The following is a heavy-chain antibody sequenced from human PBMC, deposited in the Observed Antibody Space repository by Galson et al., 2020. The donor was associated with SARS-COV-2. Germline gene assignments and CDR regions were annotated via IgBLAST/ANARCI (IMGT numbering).Heavy chain of an antibody. CDR2: ISYDSRSYVPTT. CDR3: LRDRRRLLHGSTPSGPRC. J-gene: IGHJ1*01. Sequence: GGSLTLSCGASGFIFSDYSMNWVRQAPRKGLERVLYISYDSRSYVPTTKYPDPVKGRFTISRDNAKNSLYLQMDSLSVEDMAVYYWLRDRRRLLHGSTPSGPRCWGLGTLVTVSS. V-gene: IGHV3-48*04. CDR1: GFIFSDYS. D-gene: IGHD1-26*01.